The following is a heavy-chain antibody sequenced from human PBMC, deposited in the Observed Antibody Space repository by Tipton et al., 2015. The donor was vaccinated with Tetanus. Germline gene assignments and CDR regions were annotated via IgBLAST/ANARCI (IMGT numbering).Heavy chain of an antibody. CDR2: IFYTGSS. CDR3: ARRSLTNYGLDV. CDR1: GGSINSVNYY. D-gene: IGHD1-1*01. Sequence: TLSLTCAVSGGSINSVNYYWSWIRQPPGKGLEWIGHIFYTGSSHYNPSFKSRVTMSVDTSKNQFSLNLTSVTAADTAVYFCARRSLTNYGLDVWGQGTPVTVSS. J-gene: IGHJ6*02. V-gene: IGHV4-30-2*03.